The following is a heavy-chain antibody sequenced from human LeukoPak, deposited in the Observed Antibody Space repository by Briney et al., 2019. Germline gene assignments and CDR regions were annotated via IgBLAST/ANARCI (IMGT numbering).Heavy chain of an antibody. V-gene: IGHV1-69*05. J-gene: IGHJ6*03. CDR2: IIPIFGTA. CDR1: GGPFSSYA. CDR3: ARDRRDYYGSGSYYIHYYYMDV. D-gene: IGHD3-10*01. Sequence: SVKVSCQASGGPFSSYAISWVRRAPGQGLEWMGGIIPIFGTANYSQKFQGRVTITTDESTNTAYMELSSLRSEDTAVYYCARDRRDYYGSGSYYIHYYYMDVWGKGTTVTVSS.